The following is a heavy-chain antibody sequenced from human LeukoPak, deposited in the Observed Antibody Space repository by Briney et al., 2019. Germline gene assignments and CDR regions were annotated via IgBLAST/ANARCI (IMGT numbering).Heavy chain of an antibody. J-gene: IGHJ4*02. D-gene: IGHD2-2*02. Sequence: PGGSLRLSCAASGFIFDDYAIHWVRQAPGKGLGWVSGISWNSGSIGYADSVKGRFTISRDNAKNSLYLQMNSLRTEDTALYYCARAIGVTCISTSCYSFDYWGQGTLVTVSS. CDR2: ISWNSGSI. V-gene: IGHV3-9*01. CDR1: GFIFDDYA. CDR3: ARAIGVTCISTSCYSFDY.